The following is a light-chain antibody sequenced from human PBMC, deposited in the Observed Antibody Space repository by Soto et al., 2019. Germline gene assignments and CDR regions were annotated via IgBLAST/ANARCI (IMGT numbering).Light chain of an antibody. CDR2: DAS. CDR3: QQRTNWRWT. V-gene: IGKV3-11*01. J-gene: IGKJ1*01. Sequence: IVMTPSPAPLSVSPGERATLSCRASQSVSSNLAWYQHKPGQAPRLLIYDASNRATGIPAGFSGSGSGTDFTLTISSLEPEDFAVYYCQQRTNWRWTFGQGTKVDIK. CDR1: QSVSSN.